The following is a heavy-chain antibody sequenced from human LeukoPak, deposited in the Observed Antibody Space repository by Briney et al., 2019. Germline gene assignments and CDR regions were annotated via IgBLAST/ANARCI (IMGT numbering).Heavy chain of an antibody. CDR1: GYTFTSYA. V-gene: IGHV1-69*13. J-gene: IGHJ4*02. D-gene: IGHD6-19*01. CDR2: IIPIFGTA. Sequence: GASVKVSCKASGYTFTSYAISWVRQAPGQGLEWMGGIIPIFGTANYAQKFQGRVTITADESTSTAYMELSSLRSEDTAVYYCARDSAPDPLAVAPTGYWGQGTLVTVSS. CDR3: ARDSAPDPLAVAPTGY.